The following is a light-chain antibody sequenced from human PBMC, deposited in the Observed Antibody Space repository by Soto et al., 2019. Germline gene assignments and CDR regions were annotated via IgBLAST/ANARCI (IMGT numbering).Light chain of an antibody. V-gene: IGKV1-5*03. CDR3: QYYKMYWT. CDR2: KAS. Sequence: DIQMTQSPSSLSASVGDRVTITCRASQSIRNWLAWYQQKPGKAPRLLIYKASSLQSGVPSRFSGSGSGTEFILTISSLQPDDFATYHCQYYKMYWTFGQGTKVEIK. J-gene: IGKJ1*01. CDR1: QSIRNW.